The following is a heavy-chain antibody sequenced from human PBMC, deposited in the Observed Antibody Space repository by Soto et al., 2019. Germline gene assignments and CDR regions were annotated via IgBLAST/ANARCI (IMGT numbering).Heavy chain of an antibody. CDR1: GGSIISYY. V-gene: IGHV4-59*08. CDR2: IYYGGST. J-gene: IGHJ4*02. CDR3: ARPGGSGWFYFDS. D-gene: IGHD6-13*01. Sequence: SETLSLTCTVSGGSIISYYWSWIRQPAGKGLEWMGYIYYGGSTNYNPSLKSRVTISINTSKNHFSLKLTSVTAADTAVYYCARPGGSGWFYFDSWGQGSQVTVSS.